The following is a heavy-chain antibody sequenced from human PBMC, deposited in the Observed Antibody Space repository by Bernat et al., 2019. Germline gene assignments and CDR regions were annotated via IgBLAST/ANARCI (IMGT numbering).Heavy chain of an antibody. J-gene: IGHJ4*02. CDR1: GYSFTSYW. D-gene: IGHD6-13*01. Sequence: EVQLVQSGAEVKKPGESLKISCKGSGYSFTSYWIGWVRQMPGKGLEWMGTIYPGDSDTRYSPSFQGQVTISADKSISTAYLQWSSLKASDTAMYYCARQGPGYSSSWYHLDYWGQGTLVTVSS. CDR2: IYPGDSDT. V-gene: IGHV5-51*01. CDR3: ARQGPGYSSSWYHLDY.